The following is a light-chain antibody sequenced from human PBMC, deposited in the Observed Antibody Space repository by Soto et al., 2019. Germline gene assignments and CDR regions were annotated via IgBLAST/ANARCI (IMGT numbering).Light chain of an antibody. CDR1: QTISSW. Sequence: MSQSPATLWGSVGDIVIFTCRASQTISSWLAWYQQKPEKSPTLPIYNASNLQSGVPSRFSGSRSGTEFILTINNLQSEDFASYFCLQVYSFPRTFGLGTSVDNK. V-gene: IGKV1-12*01. J-gene: IGKJ1*01. CDR2: NAS. CDR3: LQVYSFPRT.